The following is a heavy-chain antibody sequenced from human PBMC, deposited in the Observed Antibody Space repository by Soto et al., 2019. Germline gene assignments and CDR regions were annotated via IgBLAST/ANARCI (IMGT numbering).Heavy chain of an antibody. CDR2: IIPILGIA. D-gene: IGHD2-15*01. V-gene: IGHV1-69*02. J-gene: IGHJ2*01. Sequence: GASVKVSCKASGGTFSSYTISWVRQAPGQGLEWMGRIIPILGIANYAQKFQGRVTITADKSTSTAYMELSSLRSEDTAVYYCAAAASGRGSSWYCELWGRGTLVPVSS. CDR1: GGTFSSYT. CDR3: AAAASGRGSSWYCEL.